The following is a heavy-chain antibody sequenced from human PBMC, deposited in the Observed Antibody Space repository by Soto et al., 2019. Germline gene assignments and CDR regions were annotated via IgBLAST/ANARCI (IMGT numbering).Heavy chain of an antibody. V-gene: IGHV3-30-3*01. D-gene: IGHD3-10*01. CDR1: GFTFKNYA. CDR2: ISYDGSNK. J-gene: IGHJ6*02. Sequence: GGSLRLSCAASGFTFKNYAIHWVRRAPGKGLEWVAVISYDGSNKYYADSVKGRFTISRDNSKNTLYLQMNSLRAEDTAVYYCARDSGSIYYYYYYALDVWGQGTPVTVS. CDR3: ARDSGSIYYYYYYALDV.